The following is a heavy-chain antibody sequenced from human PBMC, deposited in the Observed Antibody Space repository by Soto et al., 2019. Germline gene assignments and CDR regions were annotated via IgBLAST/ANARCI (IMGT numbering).Heavy chain of an antibody. CDR3: VRTQYDVLTGYLYYFDS. V-gene: IGHV3-74*01. CDR2: IDAVGRTT. CDR1: GFTFSTYW. J-gene: IGHJ4*02. D-gene: IGHD3-9*01. Sequence: EVQLVESGGGLVQPGGSLRLSCAASGFTFSTYWMHWVRQAPGKGLVWVSRIDAVGRTTNYADSVKGRFTISRDNSKNTLSLQMNSLTADDSAVYYCVRTQYDVLTGYLYYFDSWGQGTLVTVSS.